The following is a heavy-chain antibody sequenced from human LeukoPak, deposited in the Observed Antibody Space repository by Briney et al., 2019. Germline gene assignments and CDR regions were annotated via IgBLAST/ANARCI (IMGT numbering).Heavy chain of an antibody. CDR3: ARVTMVRGGNYYYYYMDV. V-gene: IGHV3-48*03. D-gene: IGHD3-10*01. Sequence: GGSLRLSCAASGFTFSSYEMNWVRQAPGKGLEWVSYISSSGSTIYYADSVKGRLTISRDNAKNSLYLQMNSLRAEDTAVYYCARVTMVRGGNYYYYYMDVWGKGTTVTISS. CDR2: ISSSGSTI. CDR1: GFTFSSYE. J-gene: IGHJ6*03.